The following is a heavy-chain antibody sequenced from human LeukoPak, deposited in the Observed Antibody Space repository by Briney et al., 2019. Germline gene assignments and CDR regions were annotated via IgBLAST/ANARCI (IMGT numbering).Heavy chain of an antibody. V-gene: IGHV4-31*03. CDR3: ARDAGFGERNNWFDP. J-gene: IGHJ5*02. CDR1: GGSISSGGYY. Sequence: SETLSLTCTVSGGSISSGGYYWSWIRQHPGKGLEWIGYIYYSGSTYYNPSLKSRVTISVDTSKNQFSLKLSSVTAADTAVYYCARDAGFGERNNWFDPWGQGTLVTVSP. D-gene: IGHD3-10*01. CDR2: IYYSGST.